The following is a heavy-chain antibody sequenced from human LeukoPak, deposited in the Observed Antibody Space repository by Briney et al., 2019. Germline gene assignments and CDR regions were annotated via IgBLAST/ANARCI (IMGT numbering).Heavy chain of an antibody. CDR1: GFTFSSYS. V-gene: IGHV3-21*01. CDR3: AKPGIAAAGSAFDI. CDR2: ISSSSSYI. D-gene: IGHD6-13*01. Sequence: GGSLRLSCAASGFTFSSYSMNWVRQAPGKGLEWVSSISSSSSYIYYADSVKGRFTISRDNSKNTLYLQMNSLRAEDTAVYYCAKPGIAAAGSAFDIWGQGTMVTVSS. J-gene: IGHJ3*02.